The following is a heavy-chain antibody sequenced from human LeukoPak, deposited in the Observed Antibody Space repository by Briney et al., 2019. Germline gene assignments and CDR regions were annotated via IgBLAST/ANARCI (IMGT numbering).Heavy chain of an antibody. CDR3: ARVWSYYDAFDI. V-gene: IGHV4-34*01. CDR1: GGSFSGYY. D-gene: IGHD1-26*01. Sequence: SETLSLTCAVYGGSFSGYYWSWIRQPPGKGLEWIGEINHSGSTNYNPSLKSRVTISVDTSKNQFSLKLSSVTAADTAVYYCARVWSYYDAFDIWGQGTTVTVSS. J-gene: IGHJ3*02. CDR2: INHSGST.